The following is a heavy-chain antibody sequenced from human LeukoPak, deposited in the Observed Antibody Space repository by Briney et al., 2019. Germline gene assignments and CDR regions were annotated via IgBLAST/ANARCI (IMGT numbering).Heavy chain of an antibody. CDR1: GFIFSIYN. J-gene: IGHJ5*02. V-gene: IGHV3-21*04. CDR3: ARSGDSNGYWFDQ. Sequence: GGSLRLSCAASGFIFSIYNMNWVRQAPGKGLEWVSSINTRSSSSYYADSVKGRFTTSRDNPKNSLYLQMNSLRVEDTALYYCARSGDSNGYWFDQWGQGTLVTVSS. D-gene: IGHD3-22*01. CDR2: INTRSSSS.